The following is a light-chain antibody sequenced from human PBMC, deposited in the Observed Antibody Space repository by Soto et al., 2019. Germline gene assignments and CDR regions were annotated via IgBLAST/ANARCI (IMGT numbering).Light chain of an antibody. CDR3: GTWDSLSALYV. Sequence: QSVLTHPPSVSAAPGQKVTISCAGSSSNIGNNYVPWYQQLPGTAPKLHIYENDKRPSGIPDRFSGSKSGTSATLGITGLQTGDEDDYYCGTWDSLSALYVFATGTKVTVL. CDR2: END. CDR1: SSNIGNNY. V-gene: IGLV1-51*02. J-gene: IGLJ1*01.